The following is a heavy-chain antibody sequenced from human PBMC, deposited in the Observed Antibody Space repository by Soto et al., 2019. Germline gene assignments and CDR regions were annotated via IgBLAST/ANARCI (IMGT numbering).Heavy chain of an antibody. V-gene: IGHV3-30*03. J-gene: IGHJ4*02. CDR2: ILMAGRMV. Sequence: PGGSFRLSCAASGFTFTSYGMHWVRQSPGKWVEVMAVILMAGRMVYYVDSGKCRFTISRDNSKNTLYLQMNSLRPEDTALYYCARDVPDRRYFDDWGQGTLVTVSS. CDR1: GFTFTSYG. D-gene: IGHD3-10*02. CDR3: ARDVPDRRYFDD.